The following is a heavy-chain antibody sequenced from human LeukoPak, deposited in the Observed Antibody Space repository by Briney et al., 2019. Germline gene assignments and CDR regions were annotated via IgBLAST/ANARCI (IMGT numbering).Heavy chain of an antibody. CDR3: AKDSLQFTMVRGGVAFDI. V-gene: IGHV3-21*04. CDR1: GSTFSSYA. CDR2: VSSSSTNK. D-gene: IGHD3-10*01. Sequence: GGSLRLSCAASGSTFSSYAMNWVRQAPGKGLEWVSSVSSSSTNKFYADSVKGRFTISRDNSKNTLYLQMNSLRAEDTAVYYCAKDSLQFTMVRGGVAFDIWGQGTMVTVSS. J-gene: IGHJ3*02.